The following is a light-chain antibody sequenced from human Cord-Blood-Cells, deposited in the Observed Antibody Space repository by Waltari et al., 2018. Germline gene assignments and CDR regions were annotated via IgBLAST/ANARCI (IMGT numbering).Light chain of an antibody. CDR3: CSYAGSSTYVV. V-gene: IGLV2-23*01. CDR2: EGS. J-gene: IGLJ2*01. Sequence: QSALTQPASVSGSPGQSITISCTGTSSDVGSYHLVYWYQQHPGKAPKLMIYEGSKRPSGVSNRFSGSKSGNTASLTISGLQAEDEADYYCCSYAGSSTYVVFGGGTKLTVL. CDR1: SSDVGSYHL.